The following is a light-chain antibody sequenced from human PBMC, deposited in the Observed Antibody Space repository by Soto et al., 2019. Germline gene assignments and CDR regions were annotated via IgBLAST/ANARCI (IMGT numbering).Light chain of an antibody. Sequence: QSALTQPASVSGSPGQSITISCTGTSSDVGSGNVVSWYQHYPGKAPQLMIYEAFQRPSGVSSRFSGSMSGNTASLTISGLQAEDEADYYCCSHAGSDTYVFGTGTKLTVL. CDR1: SSDVGSGNV. CDR2: EAF. CDR3: CSHAGSDTYV. V-gene: IGLV2-23*01. J-gene: IGLJ1*01.